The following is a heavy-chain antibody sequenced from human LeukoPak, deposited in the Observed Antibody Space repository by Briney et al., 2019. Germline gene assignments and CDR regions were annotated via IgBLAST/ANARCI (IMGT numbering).Heavy chain of an antibody. CDR2: IRYDGSNK. CDR3: AYSQVLVAAT. D-gene: IGHD2-15*01. Sequence: QPGGYLRLSCAASGFTFSSYGMHWVRQAPGKGLEWVAFIRYDGSNKYYADSVKGRFTISRDNSKNTLYLQMNGLRAEDTAVYYCAYSQVLVAATWGQGTLVTVSS. J-gene: IGHJ4*02. V-gene: IGHV3-30*02. CDR1: GFTFSSYG.